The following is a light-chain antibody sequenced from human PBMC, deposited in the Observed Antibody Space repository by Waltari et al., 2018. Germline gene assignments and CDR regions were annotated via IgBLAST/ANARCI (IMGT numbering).Light chain of an antibody. J-gene: IGKJ1*01. CDR3: QQGHSVPPT. CDR1: QDIGSS. Sequence: EIQMTQSPSSVFASAGDRVAITCRATQDIGSSLAWYQQKPGQGPNLLIYAASNLQTGVPSRFSGSGSGADFTLTINSLQPEDFAVYYCQQGHSVPPTFGQGTRVEIK. V-gene: IGKV1-12*01. CDR2: AAS.